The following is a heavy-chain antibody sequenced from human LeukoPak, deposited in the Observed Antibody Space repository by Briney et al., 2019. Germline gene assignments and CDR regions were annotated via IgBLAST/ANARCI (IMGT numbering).Heavy chain of an antibody. CDR2: ISYSGST. D-gene: IGHD3-3*01. J-gene: IGHJ4*02. Sequence: PSETLSLTCTVSGVSITSYYWSWIRQPPGMGLGWVGYISYSGSTNYNPSLKSRVTISVDTSKNQFSLKLSSVTTADTAVYYCARRYYDFWSGYYHFDYWGQGTLVTVSS. CDR1: GVSITSYY. CDR3: ARRYYDFWSGYYHFDY. V-gene: IGHV4-59*01.